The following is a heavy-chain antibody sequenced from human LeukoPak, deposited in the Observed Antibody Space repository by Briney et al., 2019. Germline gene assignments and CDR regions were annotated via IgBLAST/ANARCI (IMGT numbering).Heavy chain of an antibody. Sequence: GESLKISCKGSGYSFTSYWIGWVRQMPGKGLEWMGIMYPGDSDTRYSPSFQGQVTISADKSISTAYLPWSSLKASDPAMYYCTRRDYDSPLNWFDPWGQGTLVTVSS. CDR3: TRRDYDSPLNWFDP. CDR2: MYPGDSDT. J-gene: IGHJ5*02. CDR1: GYSFTSYW. V-gene: IGHV5-51*01. D-gene: IGHD3-22*01.